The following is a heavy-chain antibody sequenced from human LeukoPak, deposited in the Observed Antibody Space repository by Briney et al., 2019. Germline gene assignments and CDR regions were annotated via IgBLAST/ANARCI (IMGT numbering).Heavy chain of an antibody. Sequence: SETLSLTCAVYGGSFSGYYWSWIRQPPGKGLEWIGEINHSGNTNYNPSLKSRVTISVDTSKNQFSLKLSSVTAADTAVYYCARGGRYSSGWYFWGQGTLVTVSS. CDR2: INHSGNT. V-gene: IGHV4-34*01. CDR3: ARGGRYSSGWYF. J-gene: IGHJ4*02. CDR1: GGSFSGYY. D-gene: IGHD6-19*01.